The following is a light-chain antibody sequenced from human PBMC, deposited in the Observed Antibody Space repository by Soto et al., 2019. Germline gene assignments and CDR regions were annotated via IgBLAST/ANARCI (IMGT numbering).Light chain of an antibody. V-gene: IGLV1-40*01. CDR2: GNS. Sequence: QSALTQPPSVSGGPGQRVTISCTGSSSNIGAGYDVHWYQQLPGTAPKLLIYGNSNRPSGVPDRFSGSKSGTSASLAITGLQAEDEADYYCQSYDSSLSGYVFGTGTRSPS. CDR3: QSYDSSLSGYV. CDR1: SSNIGAGYD. J-gene: IGLJ1*01.